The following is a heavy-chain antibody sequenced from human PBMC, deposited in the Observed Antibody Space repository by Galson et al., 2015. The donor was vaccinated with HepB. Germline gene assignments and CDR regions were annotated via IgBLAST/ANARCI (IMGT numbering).Heavy chain of an antibody. CDR1: GFTFGDYA. Sequence: SLRLSCAASGFTFGDYAMSWFRQAPGKGLEWVGFIRSKAYGGTTEYAASVKGRFTISRDDSKSIAYLQMNSLKTEDTAVYYCIRDGSGSALGGPFDYWGQGTLVTVSS. J-gene: IGHJ4*02. D-gene: IGHD1-26*01. CDR3: IRDGSGSALGGPFDY. V-gene: IGHV3-49*03. CDR2: IRSKAYGGTT.